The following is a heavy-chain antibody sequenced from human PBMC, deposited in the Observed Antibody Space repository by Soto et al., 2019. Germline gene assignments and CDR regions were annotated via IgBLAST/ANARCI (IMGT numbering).Heavy chain of an antibody. J-gene: IGHJ4*02. Sequence: QITLKAAGPTLVKPTETLPLTCTFSGFSFTTTRMGVGWTRQPPGKALEWLAILYWDGESRYNPVLRRRLTLTEDTSKNQVVLTMTNIDPKYTATYYCAHRDSTGTTTYFDSWGQGIPVTVAS. CDR3: AHRDSTGTTTYFDS. D-gene: IGHD1-1*01. CDR1: GFSFTTTRMG. CDR2: LYWDGES. V-gene: IGHV2-5*02.